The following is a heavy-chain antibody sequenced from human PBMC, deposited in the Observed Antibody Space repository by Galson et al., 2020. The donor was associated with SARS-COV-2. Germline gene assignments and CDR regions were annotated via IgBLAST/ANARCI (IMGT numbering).Heavy chain of an antibody. D-gene: IGHD6-19*01. CDR2: IYHRGST. J-gene: IGHJ4*02. Sequence: SATLSLTCTASGYTISRGYYWGWPQQPPGQGLEGIGSIYHRGSTYYHPSLKSRLTISVDTSKNQFSLKLSSATAADPAVYYCARDHLTRWLVRVYYFDYWGQGTLVTVSS. V-gene: IGHV4-38-2*02. CDR1: GYTISRGYY. CDR3: ARDHLTRWLVRVYYFDY.